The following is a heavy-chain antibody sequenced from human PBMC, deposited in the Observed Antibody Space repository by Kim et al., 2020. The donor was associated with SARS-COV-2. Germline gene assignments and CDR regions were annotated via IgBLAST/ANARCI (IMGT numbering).Heavy chain of an antibody. CDR2: ISGNSGST. V-gene: IGHV3-23*01. J-gene: IGHJ4*02. Sequence: GGSLRLSCTASGFTFSNYAMSWVRQAPGKGLEWVSAISGNSGSTFYANSVKGRFTISRDNSKNMLYLEMNSLGADDTAVYYCGKINSASCYASADYWGQGTLVTVSS. D-gene: IGHD2-2*01. CDR3: GKINSASCYASADY. CDR1: GFTFSNYA.